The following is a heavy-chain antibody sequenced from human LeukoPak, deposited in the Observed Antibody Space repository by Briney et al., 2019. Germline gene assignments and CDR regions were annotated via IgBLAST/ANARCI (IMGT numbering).Heavy chain of an antibody. D-gene: IGHD6-19*01. J-gene: IGHJ6*03. Sequence: GASVKVSCKASGGTFSSYAISGVRQAPGQGLEWMGGIIPIFGTANYAQKFQGRVTITADESTSTAYMELSSLRAEDAAVYYCARAGSGWYRKYMDVWGKGTTVTVSS. CDR2: IIPIFGTA. CDR3: ARAGSGWYRKYMDV. V-gene: IGHV1-69*13. CDR1: GGTFSSYA.